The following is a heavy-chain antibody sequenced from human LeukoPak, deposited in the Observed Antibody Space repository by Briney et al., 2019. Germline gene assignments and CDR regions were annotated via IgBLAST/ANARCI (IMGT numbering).Heavy chain of an antibody. CDR1: GFTFSRYA. Sequence: GGSLRLSCAASGFTFSRYAMSWVRQAPGKGLEWVSAISGSGGSTYYADSVKGRFTISRDNSKNTLYLQMNSLRAEDTAVYYCAKDLSVGVTLGGDYWGQGTLVTVSS. V-gene: IGHV3-23*01. CDR3: AKDLSVGVTLGGDY. J-gene: IGHJ4*02. D-gene: IGHD1-26*01. CDR2: ISGSGGST.